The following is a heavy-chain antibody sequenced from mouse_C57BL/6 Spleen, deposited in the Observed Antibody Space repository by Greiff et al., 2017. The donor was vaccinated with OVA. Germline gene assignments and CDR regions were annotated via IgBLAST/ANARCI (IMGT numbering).Heavy chain of an antibody. V-gene: IGHV1-59*01. J-gene: IGHJ4*01. CDR3: ARGGDYEGRYAMDY. D-gene: IGHD2-4*01. CDR1: GYTFTSYW. CDR2: IDPSDSYT. Sequence: QVQLQQPGAELVRPGTSVKLSCKASGYTFTSYWMHWVKQRPGQGLEWIGVIDPSDSYTNYNQKFKGKATLTVDTSSSTAYMQLSSLTSEDSAVYYCARGGDYEGRYAMDYWGQGTSVTVPS.